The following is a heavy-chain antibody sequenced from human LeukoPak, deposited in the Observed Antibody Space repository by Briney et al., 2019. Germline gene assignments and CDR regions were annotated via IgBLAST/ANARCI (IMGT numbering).Heavy chain of an antibody. CDR1: GGSISSYY. Sequence: SETLSLTCTVSGGSISSYYWSWIRQPAGKGLEWIGRIYTSGSTNYNPSLKSRVTMSVDTSKNQFSLKLGSVTAADTAVYYCARGRAAAGKLDYWGQGTLVTVSS. D-gene: IGHD6-13*01. V-gene: IGHV4-4*07. CDR3: ARGRAAAGKLDY. CDR2: IYTSGST. J-gene: IGHJ4*02.